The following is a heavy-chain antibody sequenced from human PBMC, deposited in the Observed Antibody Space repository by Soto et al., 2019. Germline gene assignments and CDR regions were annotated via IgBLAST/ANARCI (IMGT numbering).Heavy chain of an antibody. Sequence: QITLKESGPPLVKPTQTLTLTCTFSGFSLSTSGVGVGWIRQPPGKALEWLALIYWDDDKRYSPSLKSRLTITKDTSKHQVVLTMTNMDPVDTATYYCAHLYGWYNWFDPWGQGTLVTVSS. CDR3: AHLYGWYNWFDP. J-gene: IGHJ5*02. V-gene: IGHV2-5*02. D-gene: IGHD6-19*01. CDR1: GFSLSTSGVG. CDR2: IYWDDDK.